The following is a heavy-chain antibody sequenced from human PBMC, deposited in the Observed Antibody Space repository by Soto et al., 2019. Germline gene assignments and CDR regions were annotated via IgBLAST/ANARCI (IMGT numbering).Heavy chain of an antibody. CDR3: ARGGRGAPFDY. Sequence: QVQLQQWGAGLLKPSETLSLTCAVYGGSFSGYYWSWIRQPPGKGLEWIGEINHSGSTNYNPSLKSRVTLSVDTYKNQFSLKLSSVTAADTAVYYCARGGRGAPFDYWGQGTLVTVS. D-gene: IGHD3-10*01. CDR2: INHSGST. CDR1: GGSFSGYY. V-gene: IGHV4-34*01. J-gene: IGHJ4*02.